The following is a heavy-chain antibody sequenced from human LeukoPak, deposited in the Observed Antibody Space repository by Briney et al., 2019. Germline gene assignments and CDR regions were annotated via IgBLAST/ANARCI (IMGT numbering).Heavy chain of an antibody. CDR1: GFTFTSYA. J-gene: IGHJ5*02. Sequence: TGRSLRLSCAASGFTFTSYAMHWVRQAPGKGLQWVALISYDGSNKYYADSVKGRFTISRDNSKNTLYLQMNSLRAEDTAVYYCARPRGAAAGTFGFDPWGQGTLVTVSS. CDR3: ARPRGAAAGTFGFDP. CDR2: ISYDGSNK. V-gene: IGHV3-30*03. D-gene: IGHD6-13*01.